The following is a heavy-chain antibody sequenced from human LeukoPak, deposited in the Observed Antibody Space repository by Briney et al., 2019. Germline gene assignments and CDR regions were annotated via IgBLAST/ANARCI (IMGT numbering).Heavy chain of an antibody. CDR1: GYTFTGYY. CDR2: INPNSGGT. CDR3: ARPPGRDGYNRYGY. Sequence: ASVKVSCKASGYTFTGYYMHWVRQAPGQGLEWMGWINPNSGGTNYAQKFQGRVTMTSDTSISTAYMELSRLRSDDTAVYYCARPPGRDGYNRYGYWGQGTLVTVSS. D-gene: IGHD5-12*01. J-gene: IGHJ4*02. V-gene: IGHV1-2*02.